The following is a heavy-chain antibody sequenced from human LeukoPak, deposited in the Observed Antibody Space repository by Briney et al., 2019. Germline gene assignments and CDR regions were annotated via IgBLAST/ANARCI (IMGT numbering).Heavy chain of an antibody. D-gene: IGHD3/OR15-3a*01. Sequence: ASVKVSCKVSGHTLIELSMHWVRQAPGKGLEWVGGLVLDGAEIIYAQKFQGRVTMTRNTSISTAYMELSSLRSEDTAVYYCARGRVRLRGFALGYYYYMDVWGKGTTVTISS. V-gene: IGHV1-24*01. CDR2: LVLDGAEI. CDR3: ARGRVRLRGFALGYYYYMDV. J-gene: IGHJ6*03. CDR1: GHTLIELS.